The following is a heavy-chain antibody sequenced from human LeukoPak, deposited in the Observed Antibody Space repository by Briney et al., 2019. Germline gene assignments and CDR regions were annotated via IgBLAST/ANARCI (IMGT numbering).Heavy chain of an antibody. J-gene: IGHJ4*02. V-gene: IGHV3-43*01. D-gene: IGHD1-26*01. CDR1: GFIFDDYT. CDR2: ITWDGSST. CDR3: ATGSTSSYYHFDY. Sequence: GGPLRLSCAASGFIFDDYTMHWVRQAPGKNLEWVSLITWDGSSTDYSDSVKGRFTISRDNNKNSLFLQMNGLGTEDSAFYYCATGSTSSYYHFDYWGRGTLVTVSS.